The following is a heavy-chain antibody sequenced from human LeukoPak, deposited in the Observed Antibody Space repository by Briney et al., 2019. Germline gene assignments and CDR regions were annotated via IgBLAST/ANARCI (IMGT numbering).Heavy chain of an antibody. J-gene: IGHJ4*02. CDR2: INSDGSST. CDR1: GFTFSSYW. CDR3: ARAGGYSYGYDPSYIDY. D-gene: IGHD5-18*01. V-gene: IGHV3-74*01. Sequence: GGSLRLSCAASGFTFSSYWMHWVRQAPGKGLVWVSRINSDGSSTSYADSVKGRFTISRDNAKNTLYLQMNSLRAEDTAVYYCARAGGYSYGYDPSYIDYWGQGTLVTVSS.